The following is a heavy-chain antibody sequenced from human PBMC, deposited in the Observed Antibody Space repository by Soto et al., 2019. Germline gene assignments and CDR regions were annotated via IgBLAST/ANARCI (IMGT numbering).Heavy chain of an antibody. Sequence: QIQLQESGPGLVKPSGTLSLPSPGPSAPITGLNGGSWVRQPPGKGLGWIGEIFHSGSTNYNPSLKSRVDMSVDKSKNQFSLKVFSVTAADTALYFCARRSGTTFYWGRGTLVIVSS. CDR1: SAPITGLNG. V-gene: IGHV4-4*02. CDR2: IFHSGST. D-gene: IGHD1-1*01. J-gene: IGHJ4*02. CDR3: ARRSGTTFY.